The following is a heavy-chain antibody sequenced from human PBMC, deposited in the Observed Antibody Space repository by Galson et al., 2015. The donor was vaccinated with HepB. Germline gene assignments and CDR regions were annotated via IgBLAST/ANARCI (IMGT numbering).Heavy chain of an antibody. CDR2: ISYDGSNK. CDR1: EFTFSSYA. D-gene: IGHD2-15*01. J-gene: IGHJ2*01. V-gene: IGHV3-30-3*01. Sequence: SLRLSCAASEFTFSSYAMHWVRQAPGKGLEWVAVISYDGSNKYYADSVKGRFTISRDNSKNTLYLQMNSLRAEDTAVYYCARDGPGYCSGGSCYSANWYFDLWGRGTLVTVSS. CDR3: ARDGPGYCSGGSCYSANWYFDL.